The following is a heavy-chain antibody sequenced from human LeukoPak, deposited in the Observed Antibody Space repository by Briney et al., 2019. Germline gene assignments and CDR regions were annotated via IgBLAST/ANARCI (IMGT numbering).Heavy chain of an antibody. J-gene: IGHJ4*02. CDR3: ARHDKRGYYSLQY. CDR2: IYYSGST. D-gene: IGHD3-3*01. V-gene: IGHV4-59*08. CDR1: GGSISSYY. Sequence: PSETLSLTCTVSGGSISSYYWSWIRQPPGKGLEWIGYIYYSGSTKYNPSLKSRVTISVDTSKNQFSLNLSSVTAAGTAVYYCARHDKRGYYSLQYWGQGALVTVSS.